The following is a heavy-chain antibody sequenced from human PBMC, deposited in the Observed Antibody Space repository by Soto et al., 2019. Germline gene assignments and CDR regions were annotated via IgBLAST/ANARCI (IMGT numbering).Heavy chain of an antibody. V-gene: IGHV1-3*01. CDR2: INAGNGNT. CDR1: GYTFTSYA. D-gene: IGHD3-3*01. CDR3: ARARPYYDFRRPYYYFDY. Sequence: ASVKVACKASGYTFTSYAMHWVRQAPGQRLEWMGWINAGNGNTKYSQKFQGRVTITRDTSASTAYMELSSLRSEDTAVYYCARARPYYDFRRPYYYFDYWDQGTMVTVSS. J-gene: IGHJ4*02.